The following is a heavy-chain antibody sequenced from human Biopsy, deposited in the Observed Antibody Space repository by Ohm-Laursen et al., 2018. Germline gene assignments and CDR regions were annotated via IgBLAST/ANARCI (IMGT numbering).Heavy chain of an antibody. Sequence: TLSLTCTVSGGSISSYYWSWIRQPPGKGLEWIGFLYYNGFTNSNPSLKSRVTISVDPFRNQFSLKLSAVTAADTAVYYCARLYRLDDYWNDDPPDAFDVWGQGTRVTVSS. CDR3: ARLYRLDDYWNDDPPDAFDV. CDR2: LYYNGFT. J-gene: IGHJ3*01. CDR1: GGSISSYY. V-gene: IGHV4-59*08. D-gene: IGHD3-3*01.